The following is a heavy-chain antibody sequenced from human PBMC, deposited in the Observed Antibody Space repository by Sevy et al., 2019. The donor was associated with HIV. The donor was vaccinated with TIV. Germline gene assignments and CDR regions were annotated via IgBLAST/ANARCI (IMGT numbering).Heavy chain of an antibody. J-gene: IGHJ4*02. D-gene: IGHD2-2*01. Sequence: GGSLRLSCAASGFTFSGSAMHWVRQASGKGLEWVGRIRSKANSYATAYAASVKGRFTISRDDSKKTAYLQMNSLKTEDTAVYYCTTGRHLGYCSSTSCYVFDYWGQGTLVTVSS. CDR3: TTGRHLGYCSSTSCYVFDY. V-gene: IGHV3-73*01. CDR2: IRSKANSYAT. CDR1: GFTFSGSA.